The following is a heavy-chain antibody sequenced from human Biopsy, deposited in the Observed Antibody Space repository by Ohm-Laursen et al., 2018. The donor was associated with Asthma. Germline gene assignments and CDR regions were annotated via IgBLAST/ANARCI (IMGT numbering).Heavy chain of an antibody. J-gene: IGHJ4*02. CDR1: GFTFSSYG. CDR2: IWYDGSNK. V-gene: IGHV3-33*01. CDR3: ARKARHGDYDFDY. Sequence: RSLRLSCSAPGFTFSSYGMHWVRQAPGKGLEWVAVIWYDGSNKYYADSVKGRFTISRDNSKNTLYLQMNSLRAEDTAVYYCARKARHGDYDFDYWGQGTLVTVSS. D-gene: IGHD4-17*01.